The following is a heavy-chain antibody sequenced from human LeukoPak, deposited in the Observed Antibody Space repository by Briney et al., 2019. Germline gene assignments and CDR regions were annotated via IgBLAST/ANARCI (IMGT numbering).Heavy chain of an antibody. J-gene: IGHJ3*02. CDR2: INPNSGGT. Sequence: ASVKVSCKAAGYTFTGYYMHWVRQAPGQGLEWMGWINPNSGGTNYAQKFQGRVTMTRGTSISTAYMELSRLTSDDTAVYYCARDPPIGGADVFDIWGQGAMVTVSS. CDR1: GYTFTGYY. CDR3: ARDPPIGGADVFDI. D-gene: IGHD3-10*01. V-gene: IGHV1-2*02.